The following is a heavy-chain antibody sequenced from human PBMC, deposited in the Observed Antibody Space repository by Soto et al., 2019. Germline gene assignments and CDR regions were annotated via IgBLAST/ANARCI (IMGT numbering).Heavy chain of an antibody. CDR2: ISSSSSTI. J-gene: IGHJ6*03. V-gene: IGHV3-48*01. Sequence: EVQLVESGGGLVQPGGSLRLSCAASGFTFSSYSMNWVRQAPGKGLEWVSYISSSSSTIYYADSVKGRFTISRDNAKNSLYLQMNSLRAEDTAVYYCARLDYGDHSYYYYYMDVWGKGTTVTVSS. CDR1: GFTFSSYS. D-gene: IGHD4-17*01. CDR3: ARLDYGDHSYYYYYMDV.